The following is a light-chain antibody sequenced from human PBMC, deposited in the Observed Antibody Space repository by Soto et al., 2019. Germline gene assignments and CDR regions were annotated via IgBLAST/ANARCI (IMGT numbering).Light chain of an antibody. V-gene: IGKV3-20*01. CDR1: QRVGSNY. J-gene: IGKJ5*01. CDR3: QQYDSSPIT. CDR2: GES. Sequence: DIVLTQTPGTLSLSPGERGTLSCRASQRVGSNYLAWYQQKPGQAPRILIYGESSRATGIPDRFSGTGSETDLTLTISRLEPEDFAVYYCQQYDSSPITCGQGTRLEIK.